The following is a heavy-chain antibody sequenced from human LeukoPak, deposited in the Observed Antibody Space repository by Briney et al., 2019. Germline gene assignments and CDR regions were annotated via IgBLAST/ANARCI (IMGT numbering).Heavy chain of an antibody. CDR2: IKSKTDGGTT. CDR3: TLPWGSGSYYDY. D-gene: IGHD3-10*01. V-gene: IGHV3-15*01. Sequence: GGSLRLSCAASGFTFSNAWLNWVRQAPGKGLEWGGHIKSKTDGGTTDYAAPVEGRFTISRDDSKNTLFLQMNSLKTEDTAVYYCTLPWGSGSYYDYWGQGTLVTVSS. CDR1: GFTFSNAW. J-gene: IGHJ4*02.